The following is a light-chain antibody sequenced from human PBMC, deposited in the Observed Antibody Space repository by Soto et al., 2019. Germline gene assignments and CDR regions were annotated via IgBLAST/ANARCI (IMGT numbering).Light chain of an antibody. CDR2: DVS. V-gene: IGKV1-5*01. CDR3: QQYDSFSVT. J-gene: IGKJ1*01. CDR1: QRMSGW. Sequence: DIQMTQSPSTRSASVGDRVTITCRSSQRMSGWLAWHQQKPGKAPKLLIYDVSALKRGVPPRFSGSGSATEFTLTISILQPDHFETYYCQQYDSFSVTFGQGTEVYIK.